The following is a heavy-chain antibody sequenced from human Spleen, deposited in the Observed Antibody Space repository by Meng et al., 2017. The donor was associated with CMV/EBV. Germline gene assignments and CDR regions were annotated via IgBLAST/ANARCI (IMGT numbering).Heavy chain of an antibody. D-gene: IGHD2-21*02. CDR3: ARGWGRFDY. CDR1: GFTFSSYW. V-gene: IGHV3-7*01. Sequence: GESLKISCAASGFTFSSYWMSWVRQAPGKGLEWVANIMQDGSEKYYVDSVKGRFTISRDNAKNSLYLQMNSLRAEDTAVYYCARGWGRFDYWGQGTLVTVSS. CDR2: IMQDGSEK. J-gene: IGHJ4*02.